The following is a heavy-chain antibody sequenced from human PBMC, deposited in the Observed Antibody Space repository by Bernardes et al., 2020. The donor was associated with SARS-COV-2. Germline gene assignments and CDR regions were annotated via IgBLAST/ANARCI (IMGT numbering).Heavy chain of an antibody. D-gene: IGHD4-17*01. CDR1: GGSFSGYY. V-gene: IGHV4-34*01. J-gene: IGHJ6*02. Sequence: SETLSLTCAVYGGSFSGYYWSWIRQPPGKGLEWIGEINHSGSTNYNPSLKSRVTISVDTSKNQFSLKLSSVTAADTAVYYCARGSLGTTVTTVTYYYYGMDVWGQGTTVTVSS. CDR3: ARGSLGTTVTTVTYYYYGMDV. CDR2: INHSGST.